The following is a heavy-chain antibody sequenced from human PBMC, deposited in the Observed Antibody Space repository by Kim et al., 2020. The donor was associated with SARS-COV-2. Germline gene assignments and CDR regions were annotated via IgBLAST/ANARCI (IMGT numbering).Heavy chain of an antibody. D-gene: IGHD3-16*01. Sequence: SYAQKFQGRVTMTRDTSTSTVYMELSSLRSEDTAVYYCAREGYGGYGMDVWGQGTTVTVSS. CDR3: AREGYGGYGMDV. J-gene: IGHJ6*02. V-gene: IGHV1-46*01.